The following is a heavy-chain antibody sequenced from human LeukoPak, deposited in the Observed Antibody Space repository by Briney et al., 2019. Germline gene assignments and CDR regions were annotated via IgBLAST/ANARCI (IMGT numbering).Heavy chain of an antibody. D-gene: IGHD3-22*01. CDR2: IYTSGST. Sequence: PSETLSLACTVSGGSISSYYWSWIRQPAGKGLEWIGRIYTSGSTNYNPSLKSRVTMSVDTSKNQFSLKLSSVTAADTAVYYCARAKYYYDSSGGDYFDYWGQGTLVTVSS. CDR3: ARAKYYYDSSGGDYFDY. CDR1: GGSISSYY. J-gene: IGHJ4*02. V-gene: IGHV4-4*07.